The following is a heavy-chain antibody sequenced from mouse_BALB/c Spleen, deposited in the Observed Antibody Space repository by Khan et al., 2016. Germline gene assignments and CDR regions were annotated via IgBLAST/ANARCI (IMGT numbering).Heavy chain of an antibody. D-gene: IGHD1-2*01. V-gene: IGHV4-1*02. Sequence: EVQLVESGGGLVQPGGSLKLSCAASGFDFRRYWMSWVRQAPGKGLEWIGEINPDSRTINYSPTLTDKFTISRDNAKRTLYLQMGKRRSEDNALSSFARAWYYGYLADWGQGTLVSVSA. CDR2: INPDSRTI. J-gene: IGHJ3*01. CDR3: ARAWYYGYLAD. CDR1: GFDFRRYW.